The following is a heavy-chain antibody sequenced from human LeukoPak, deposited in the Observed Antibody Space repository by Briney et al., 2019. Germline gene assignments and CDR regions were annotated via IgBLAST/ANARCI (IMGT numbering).Heavy chain of an antibody. CDR3: ARGIAVAGSDY. CDR1: GFTFSSYS. CDR2: ISSSSSYI. V-gene: IGHV3-21*01. Sequence: PGGSLRLSCAASGFTFSSYSMNWVRQAPGKGLEWVSSISSSSSYIYYADSAKGRFTISRDNAKNSLYLQMNSLRAEDTAVYYCARGIAVAGSDYWGQGTLVTVSS. J-gene: IGHJ4*02. D-gene: IGHD6-19*01.